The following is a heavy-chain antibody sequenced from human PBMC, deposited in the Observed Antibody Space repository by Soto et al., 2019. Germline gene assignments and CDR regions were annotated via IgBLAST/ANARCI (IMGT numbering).Heavy chain of an antibody. J-gene: IGHJ4*02. Sequence: QVQLQQWGAGLLKPSETLSLTSAVYAGSFSGYYWSWIRQPPGKGLEWIGEINHSGSTNYNPSLKSRVTLAVYTSKNQFSLKLSSVTAADTAVYYCARGKVVRGSYVTLDYWGQGTLATVSS. CDR2: INHSGST. CDR1: AGSFSGYY. D-gene: IGHD3-10*01. V-gene: IGHV4-34*01. CDR3: ARGKVVRGSYVTLDY.